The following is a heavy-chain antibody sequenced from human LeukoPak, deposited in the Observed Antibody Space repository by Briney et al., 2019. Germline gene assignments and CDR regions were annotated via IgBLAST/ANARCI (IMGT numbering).Heavy chain of an antibody. CDR2: IYYSGST. V-gene: IGHV4-59*01. CDR1: GASISNYH. CDR3: ARVLTELSYYYYMDV. D-gene: IGHD1-14*01. J-gene: IGHJ6*03. Sequence: SETLSLTCTVSGASISNYHWTWIRQPPGKGLEWIGSIYYSGSTNYNPSLKSRVTISVDTSKNQFSLKLSSVTAADTAVYYCARVLTELSYYYYMDVWGKGTTVTVSS.